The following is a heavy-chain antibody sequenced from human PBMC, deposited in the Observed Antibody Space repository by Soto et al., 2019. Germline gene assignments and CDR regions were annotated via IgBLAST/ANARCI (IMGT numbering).Heavy chain of an antibody. CDR1: GGTFSSYT. V-gene: IGHV1-69*04. CDR3: AREGYCGGDCPPGIVWFDP. CDR2: IIPILGIA. D-gene: IGHD2-21*01. J-gene: IGHJ5*02. Sequence: GASVKVSCKASGGTFSSYTISWVRQAPGQGLEWMGRIIPILGIANYAQKFQGRVTITADKSTSTAYMELSSLRSEDTAVYYCAREGYCGGDCPPGIVWFDPWGQGTLVTVSS.